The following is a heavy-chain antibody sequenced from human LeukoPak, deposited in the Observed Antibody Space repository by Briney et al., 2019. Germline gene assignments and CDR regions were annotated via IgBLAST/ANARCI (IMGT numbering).Heavy chain of an antibody. CDR2: IYYSGST. V-gene: IGHV4-59*01. CDR3: ARSRLHPIIFDY. CDR1: GGSISRYY. J-gene: IGHJ4*02. D-gene: IGHD5-24*01. Sequence: PSETLSLTCTVSGGSISRYYWSWIRQPPGKGLEWIGYIYYSGSTNYNPSLKSRVTISLDTSKNHFSLKLSSVTAADTAVYYCARSRLHPIIFDYWGQGTLVTVSS.